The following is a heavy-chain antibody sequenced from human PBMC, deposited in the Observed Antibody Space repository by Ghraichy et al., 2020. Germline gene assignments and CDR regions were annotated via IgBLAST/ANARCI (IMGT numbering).Heavy chain of an antibody. D-gene: IGHD3-22*01. Sequence: GGSLRLSCAASGFTFSGSAIHWVRQASGKGLEWVGRIKSKSNSYATAYGASVKGRVTISSDDSVNMAYLLMHSLTTEDTAGYYCTTQTPDRDGYSTACSNYFDPWGQGALVTVSS. J-gene: IGHJ5*02. CDR2: IKSKSNSYAT. CDR1: GFTFSGSA. V-gene: IGHV3-73*01. CDR3: TTQTPDRDGYSTACSNYFDP.